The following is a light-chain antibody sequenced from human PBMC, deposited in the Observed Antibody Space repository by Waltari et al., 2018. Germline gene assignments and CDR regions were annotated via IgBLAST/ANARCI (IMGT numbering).Light chain of an antibody. J-gene: IGLJ2*01. Sequence: QLVLTQSPSASASLGASVKLTCTLSSGPSSYAIAWPPQQPEKGPRYLMKLNSDGSHSKGDGIPDRFSGSSSGAERYLTISSLQSEDEADYYCQTWGTGIVVFGGGTKLTVL. CDR1: SGPSSYA. V-gene: IGLV4-69*01. CDR2: LNSDGSH. CDR3: QTWGTGIVV.